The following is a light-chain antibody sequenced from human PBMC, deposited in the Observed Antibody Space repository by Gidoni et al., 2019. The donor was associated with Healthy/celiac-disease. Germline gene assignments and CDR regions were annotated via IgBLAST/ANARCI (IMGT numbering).Light chain of an antibody. V-gene: IGLV1-47*01. J-gene: IGLJ3*02. Sequence: QSVLTQPPSASGTPGPRVTFSCSGSSSNIGSNYVYWYQQLPGTAPKRLIYRNNQRPSGFPTRFSGSKSGTSASLAISGLRSEDEADYYCAAGNDSLSGWVFGGGTKLTVL. CDR2: RNN. CDR1: SSNIGSNY. CDR3: AAGNDSLSGWV.